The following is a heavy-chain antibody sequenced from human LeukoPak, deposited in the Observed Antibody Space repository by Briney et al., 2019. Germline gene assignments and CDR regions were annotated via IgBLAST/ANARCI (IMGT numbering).Heavy chain of an antibody. CDR3: ARGTYCFEK. CDR1: GFXFSSYE. CDR2: ISSSGSTI. V-gene: IGHV3-48*03. Sequence: GGSLRLSCAASGFXFSSYEMNWVRQAPGKGLEWVSYISSSGSTIYYADSVKGRFTISRDNAKSSLYLQVNSLRVEDTAVYYCARGTYCFEKWGQGTLVTVSS. D-gene: IGHD1/OR15-1a*01. J-gene: IGHJ4*02.